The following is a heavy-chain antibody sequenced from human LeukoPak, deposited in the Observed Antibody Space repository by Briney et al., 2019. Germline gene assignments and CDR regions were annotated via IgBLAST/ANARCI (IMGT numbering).Heavy chain of an antibody. CDR2: IYYSGST. CDR3: ARHIPAGWDGYIDY. V-gene: IGHV4-31*03. D-gene: IGHD3-9*01. Sequence: SETLSLTCTVSGGSISSGGYYWSWVRQHPGKGLEWIGYIYYSGSTYYNPSLKSRVTISVDTSKNQFSLKLSSVTAADTAVYYCARHIPAGWDGYIDYWGQGTLVTVSS. J-gene: IGHJ4*02. CDR1: GGSISSGGYY.